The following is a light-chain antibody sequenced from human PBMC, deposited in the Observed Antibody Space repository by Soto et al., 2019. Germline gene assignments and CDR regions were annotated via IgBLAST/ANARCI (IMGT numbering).Light chain of an antibody. CDR1: QSVNNNY. CDR2: DTS. J-gene: IGKJ3*01. CDR3: QQYGSSQFT. Sequence: EIVLMQSPGTLSLSPGEGATLSCRASQSVNNNYLAWYQQRPGQAPTVLIFDTSMRATGVPDRFSGSGSGTDFTLRSSRVEPDDFAVYYCQQYGSSQFTFGPGTKVNIK. V-gene: IGKV3-20*01.